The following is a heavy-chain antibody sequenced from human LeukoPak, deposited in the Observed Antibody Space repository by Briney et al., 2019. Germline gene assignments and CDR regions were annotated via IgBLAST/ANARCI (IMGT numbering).Heavy chain of an antibody. D-gene: IGHD6-13*01. CDR1: GFTFSSYS. CDR2: ISSSSSTI. V-gene: IGHV3-48*01. Sequence: PGGSLRLSCAASGFTFSSYSMNWVRQAPGKGLEWVSYISSSSSTIYYADSVKGRSTISRDNAKNSLNLQMNSLRAEDMAVYYCARDGAAAGNYYYYYYMDVWGKGTTVTVSS. CDR3: ARDGAAAGNYYYYYYMDV. J-gene: IGHJ6*03.